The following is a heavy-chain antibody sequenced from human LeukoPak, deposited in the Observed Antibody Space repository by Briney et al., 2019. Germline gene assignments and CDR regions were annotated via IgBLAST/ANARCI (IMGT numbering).Heavy chain of an antibody. CDR1: GFTFSRYS. J-gene: IGHJ4*02. CDR3: ASGVVPAAMPGYFDY. V-gene: IGHV3-48*02. Sequence: GGSLRLSCAASGFTFSRYSMTWVRQAPGQGLEWVSYISSSSSTIYYADSVKGRFTISRDNAKNSLYLQMNSLRDEDTAVYYCASGVVPAAMPGYFDYWGQGTLVTVSS. CDR2: ISSSSSTI. D-gene: IGHD2-2*01.